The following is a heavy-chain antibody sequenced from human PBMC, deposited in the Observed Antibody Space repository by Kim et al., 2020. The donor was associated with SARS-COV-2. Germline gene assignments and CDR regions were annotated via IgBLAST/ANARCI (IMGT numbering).Heavy chain of an antibody. J-gene: IGHJ4*02. D-gene: IGHD3-22*01. CDR3: AKANYYDSSGYYWAFDY. V-gene: IGHV3-23*01. CDR2: ISGSVGST. CDR1: GFTFSSYA. Sequence: GGSLRLSCAASGFTFSSYAMSWVRQAPGKGLEWVSAISGSVGSTYYSDSVKGRFTISRDNSKNTLYLQMNSLRAEDTAVYYCAKANYYDSSGYYWAFDYWGQGTLVTVSS.